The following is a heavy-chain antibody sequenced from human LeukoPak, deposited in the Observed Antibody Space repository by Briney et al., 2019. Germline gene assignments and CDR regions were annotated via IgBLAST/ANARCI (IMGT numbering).Heavy chain of an antibody. CDR3: ARDRAATEDWVEFDP. V-gene: IGHV3-66*03. CDR2: IRGSGAT. D-gene: IGHD3/OR15-3a*01. J-gene: IGHJ5*02. Sequence: GGSLRLSCAASTFSVSDYYMSWLRQALGKGLEWVSLIRGSGATFYADSVKGRFTISRDEFKNTVYLQMNSLRVEDTAVYFCARDRAATEDWVEFDPWGQGILVSVSS. CDR1: TFSVSDYY.